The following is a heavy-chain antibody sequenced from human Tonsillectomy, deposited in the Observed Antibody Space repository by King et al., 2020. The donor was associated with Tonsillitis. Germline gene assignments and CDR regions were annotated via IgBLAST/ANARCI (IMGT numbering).Heavy chain of an antibody. CDR2: ISYDGSNK. Sequence: VQLVESGGGVVQPGRSLRLSCAASGFTFSNYAMHWVRQAPGKGLEWVALISYDGSNKYNAVSVKGRFTISRDNSKNTLYLQMNGLRAEDTAVYYCARAMRGASGAYARHYSGPGTLLTGSS. V-gene: IGHV3-30*04. J-gene: IGHJ4*02. CDR3: ARAMRGASGAYARHY. CDR1: GFTFSNYA. D-gene: IGHD4-17*01.